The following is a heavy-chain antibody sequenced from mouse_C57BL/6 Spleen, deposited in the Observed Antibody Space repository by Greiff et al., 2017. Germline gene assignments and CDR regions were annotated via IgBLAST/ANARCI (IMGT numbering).Heavy chain of an antibody. CDR3: ARHWIYYGSSYLDY. J-gene: IGHJ2*01. V-gene: IGHV1-61*01. CDR1: GYTFTSYW. CDR2: IYPSDSET. Sequence: QVQLQQPGAELVRPGSSVKLSCKASGYTFTSYWMDWVKQRPGQGLEWIGNIYPSDSETHYNQKFKDKATLTVDKSSSTAYMQLSSLTSEDSAVYYCARHWIYYGSSYLDYWGQGTTLTVSS. D-gene: IGHD1-1*01.